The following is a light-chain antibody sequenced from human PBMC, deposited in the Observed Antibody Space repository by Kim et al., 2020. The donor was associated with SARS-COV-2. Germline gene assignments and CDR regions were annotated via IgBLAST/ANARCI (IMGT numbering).Light chain of an antibody. CDR2: GAS. CDR3: QQYGSSPT. J-gene: IGKJ4*01. CDR1: QSVSSSY. V-gene: IGKV3-20*01. Sequence: LSPGERATLSCRASQSVSSSYLAWYQQKPGQAPRLLIYGASSRATGITDRFSGSGSGTDFTLTISRLEPEDFAVYYCQQYGSSPTFGGGTKVDIK.